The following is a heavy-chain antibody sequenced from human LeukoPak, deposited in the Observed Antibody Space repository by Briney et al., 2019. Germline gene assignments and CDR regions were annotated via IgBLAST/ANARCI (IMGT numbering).Heavy chain of an antibody. Sequence: GGSLRLSCAASGFTFSNYWMHWVRQAPGKGLVWVSRINSDGSSTSCADSVKGRFTISRDNAKNTLYLQMNSLRAEDTAVYYCAREDYDSSGYYGEGAFDIWGQGTMVTVSS. J-gene: IGHJ3*02. CDR2: INSDGSST. CDR1: GFTFSNYW. D-gene: IGHD3-22*01. V-gene: IGHV3-74*01. CDR3: AREDYDSSGYYGEGAFDI.